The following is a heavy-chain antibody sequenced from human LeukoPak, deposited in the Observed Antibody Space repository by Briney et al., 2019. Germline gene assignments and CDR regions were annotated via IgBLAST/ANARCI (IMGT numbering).Heavy chain of an antibody. V-gene: IGHV4-39*01. Sequence: SETLSLTCTVSGDSISSTSYYWAWVRQPPGKGLEWIGNIYYSGSTYYNPSLKSRVSISIDTSKSQFSLKLSSVTASDTAVYSCARLGGQWLGGSFGYWGQGTLVTVSS. J-gene: IGHJ4*02. D-gene: IGHD6-19*01. CDR3: ARLGGQWLGGSFGY. CDR2: IYYSGST. CDR1: GDSISSTSYY.